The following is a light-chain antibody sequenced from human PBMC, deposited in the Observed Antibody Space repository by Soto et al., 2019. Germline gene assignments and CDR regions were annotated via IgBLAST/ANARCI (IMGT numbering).Light chain of an antibody. CDR2: KAS. Sequence: DIQMTQSPSTRSASVGDRVTITCRASQSISSWLAWYQQKPGKAPKLLIYKASSLESGVPSRFSGSGSGTEFTLTISSLQPDDFATYYCQQYNSYSQTFGQGTKVEIK. CDR3: QQYNSYSQT. CDR1: QSISSW. V-gene: IGKV1-5*03. J-gene: IGKJ1*01.